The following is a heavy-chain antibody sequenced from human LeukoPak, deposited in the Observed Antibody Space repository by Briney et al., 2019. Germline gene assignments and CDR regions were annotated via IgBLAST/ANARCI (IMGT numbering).Heavy chain of an antibody. CDR3: ARARGDTAMVSRLTTLDY. Sequence: PSETLSLTCTVSGGSISSYYWSWIRQPPGKGLEWIGYIYYSGSTNYNPSLKSRVTISVDTSKNQFSLKLSSVTAADTAVYYCARARGDTAMVSRLTTLDYWGQGTLVTVSS. CDR2: IYYSGST. J-gene: IGHJ4*02. D-gene: IGHD5-18*01. V-gene: IGHV4-59*12. CDR1: GGSISSYY.